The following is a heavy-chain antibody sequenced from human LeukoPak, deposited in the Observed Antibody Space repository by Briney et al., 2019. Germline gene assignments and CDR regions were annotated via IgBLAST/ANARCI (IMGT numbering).Heavy chain of an antibody. Sequence: SQTLSLTCAISGDSVSSNSAAWNWIRQSPSRGLEWLGRTYYRSKWYNDYAVSVKSRITINPDTSKNQFSLQLNSVTPEDTAVYYCARGAWSSSWSGDDAFDIWGQGTMVTVSS. CDR3: ARGAWSSSWSGDDAFDI. V-gene: IGHV6-1*01. CDR2: TYYRSKWYN. J-gene: IGHJ3*02. CDR1: GDSVSSNSAA. D-gene: IGHD6-13*01.